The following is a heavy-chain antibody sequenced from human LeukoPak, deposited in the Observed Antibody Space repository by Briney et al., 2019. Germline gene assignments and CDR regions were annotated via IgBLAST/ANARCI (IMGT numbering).Heavy chain of an antibody. CDR1: GYTFTAYY. V-gene: IGHV1-2*02. Sequence: GASVKVSCKASGYTFTAYYMHWVRQAPGQGLEWMGWIDSKNGDTKYAQKFQSRLTISRDTSIGMAYMELRSLISDDTAVYYCASRANCSGGRCPVRRVASWGQGTRSPSP. CDR2: IDSKNGDT. CDR3: ASRANCSGGRCPVRRVAS. D-gene: IGHD2-15*01. J-gene: IGHJ4*02.